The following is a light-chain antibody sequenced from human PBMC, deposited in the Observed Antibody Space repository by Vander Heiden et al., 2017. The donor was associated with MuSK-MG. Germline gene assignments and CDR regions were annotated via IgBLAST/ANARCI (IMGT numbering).Light chain of an antibody. CDR2: AAS. Sequence: DPVTITCRASQGIRNDLGWYQQKPGKAPKLLIYAASSLQSGVPSRFSGSGSGTDFTLTISSLQPEDFATYYCLQDYNYPYTFGQGTKLEIK. CDR3: LQDYNYPYT. V-gene: IGKV1-6*01. J-gene: IGKJ2*01. CDR1: QGIRND.